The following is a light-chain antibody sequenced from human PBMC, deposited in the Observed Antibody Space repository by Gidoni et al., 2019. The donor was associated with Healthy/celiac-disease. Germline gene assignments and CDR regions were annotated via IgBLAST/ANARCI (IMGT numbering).Light chain of an antibody. Sequence: EIVMTQSTATLSVSPGARATLSCRASPGVSSNLAWYQPKPGQAPRLLIYGASTRATGIPARFRGSGSGPEFPLTISSLQSEDFAVYSCQQYNNWPPWTFXQXTKVEIK. CDR3: QQYNNWPPWT. CDR1: PGVSSN. V-gene: IGKV3-15*01. J-gene: IGKJ1*01. CDR2: GAS.